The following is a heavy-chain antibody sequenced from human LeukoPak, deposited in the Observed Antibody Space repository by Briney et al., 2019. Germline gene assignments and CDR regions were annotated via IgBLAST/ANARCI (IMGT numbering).Heavy chain of an antibody. CDR3: VNAIGS. Sequence: GGSLRLSCAASGFTFDDYAMHWVRQAPGKGLEWVSGITWNSGNIGYADSVKGRFTISRDNAKNSLYLQMHSLRAEDTALYYCVNAIGSWGQGTLVTVSS. CDR2: ITWNSGNI. J-gene: IGHJ4*02. D-gene: IGHD2-15*01. CDR1: GFTFDDYA. V-gene: IGHV3-9*01.